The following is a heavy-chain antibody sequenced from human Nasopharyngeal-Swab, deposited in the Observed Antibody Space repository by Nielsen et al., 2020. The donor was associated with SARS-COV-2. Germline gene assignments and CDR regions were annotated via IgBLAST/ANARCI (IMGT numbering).Heavy chain of an antibody. CDR2: IKQDGSET. V-gene: IGHV3-7*01. J-gene: IGHJ4*02. Sequence: GESLKISCAASGFTFSGYWMSWVRQAPGKGLECVANIKQDGSETYYVDSVKGRFTISRDNAKNSLYLQMNSLRAEDTAVFYCVRLSIAAAGVDFWGQGTLVTVSS. CDR3: VRLSIAAAGVDF. D-gene: IGHD6-13*01. CDR1: GFTFSGYW.